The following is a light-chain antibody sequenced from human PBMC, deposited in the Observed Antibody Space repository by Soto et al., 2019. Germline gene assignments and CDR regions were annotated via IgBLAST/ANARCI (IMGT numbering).Light chain of an antibody. CDR2: DAS. CDR3: QQAYSFTIT. V-gene: IGKV1-5*01. J-gene: IGKJ5*01. CDR1: QNINNW. Sequence: DIQMTQSPSTLSASIGDRVTITCRASQNINNWIAWYQKKPGKAPKFLIYDASTLESGVPSRFSGSGFGTDFNLTINRLQTEDFATYYCQQAYSFTITFGQGTRLEIK.